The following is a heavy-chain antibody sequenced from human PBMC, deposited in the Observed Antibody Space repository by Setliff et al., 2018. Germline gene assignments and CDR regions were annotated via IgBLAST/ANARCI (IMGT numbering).Heavy chain of an antibody. CDR2: IKGDGSEK. Sequence: GSLRLSCAASAFTFGIYWMSWVRQAPGKGLEWVANIKGDGSEKYYVDSVKGRSAVSRDNAKNSLFLQMDSLTVEDTAVYYCGRAGKPYAIDIWGQGTMVTVSS. V-gene: IGHV3-7*04. J-gene: IGHJ3*02. CDR1: AFTFGIYW. CDR3: GRAGKPYAIDI.